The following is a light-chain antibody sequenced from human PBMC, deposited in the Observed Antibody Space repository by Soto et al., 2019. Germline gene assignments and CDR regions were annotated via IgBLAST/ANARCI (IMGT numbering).Light chain of an antibody. CDR2: SAS. V-gene: IGKV1-9*01. CDR1: QGIGSF. Sequence: DIQLTQSPSFLSASVGDRVTITCRASQGIGSFLAWYQQKPGKAPRLLIYSASTLQSGVSFRFSGSGSGTEFTLTISSLQSEEFATDYCQQFNSYPPTFGQGTKVEIK. J-gene: IGKJ1*01. CDR3: QQFNSYPPT.